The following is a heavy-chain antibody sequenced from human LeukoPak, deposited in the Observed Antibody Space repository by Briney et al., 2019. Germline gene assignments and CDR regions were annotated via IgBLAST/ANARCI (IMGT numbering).Heavy chain of an antibody. J-gene: IGHJ3*02. CDR2: IDHSGST. D-gene: IGHD2-15*01. CDR1: GGSFSGFY. CDR3: ARATGWALGAACRGASCYSGAFDI. Sequence: SEILSLTCAVYGGSFSGFYWNWIRQPPGKGLEWIGEIDHSGSTNYNPSLKSRVTISVDRANNQFSLKLSSVTAADTAFYYCARATGWALGAACRGASCYSGAFDIWGQGTMVTISS. V-gene: IGHV4-34*01.